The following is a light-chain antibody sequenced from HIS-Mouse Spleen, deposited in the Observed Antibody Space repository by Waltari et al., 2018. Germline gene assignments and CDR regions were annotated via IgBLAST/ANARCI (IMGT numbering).Light chain of an antibody. J-gene: IGLJ2*01. CDR1: SSDVGGYNY. CDR3: SSYTSSSFNVV. Sequence: QSALTQPASVSGSPGQSITIPCTGTSSDVGGYNYVSWYQQHRGKAPKLMIYDVSNRPPAVSNRFSGSTSGNTASLTISGLQADDEADYYCSSYTSSSFNVVFGGGTKLTVL. CDR2: DVS. V-gene: IGLV2-14*03.